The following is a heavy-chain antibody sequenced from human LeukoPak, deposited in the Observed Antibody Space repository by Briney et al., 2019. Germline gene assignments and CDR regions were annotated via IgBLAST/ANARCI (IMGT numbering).Heavy chain of an antibody. J-gene: IGHJ5*02. CDR3: AKGRDYYGDSSGYGFDP. CDR1: GFTFSSYA. V-gene: IGHV3-23*01. CDR2: ISGSGGST. Sequence: GGSLRLSCAASGFTFSSYAMGWVRQAPGKGLEWVSAISGSGGSTYYADSVKGRFTISRDNSKNTLYLQMSSLRAEDTAVYYCAKGRDYYGDSSGYGFDPWGQGTLVTVSS. D-gene: IGHD3-22*01.